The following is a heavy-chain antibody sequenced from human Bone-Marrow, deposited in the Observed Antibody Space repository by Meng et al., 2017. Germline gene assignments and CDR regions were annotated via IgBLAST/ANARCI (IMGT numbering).Heavy chain of an antibody. D-gene: IGHD3-16*01. J-gene: IGHJ5*02. CDR1: GGSISSGGYY. Sequence: LREQVQGLLNPSRPRSLVCCVLGGSISSGGYYGSRIRKHPGKGLEWIGNIYYSGTPYYNPSLSSLVTISVDTSKNQFSRNLSSVTAADTAVYYCARDIRQGGNICFDPWGQGTLVTVSS. CDR3: ARDIRQGGNICFDP. V-gene: IGHV4-31*01. CDR2: IYYSGTP.